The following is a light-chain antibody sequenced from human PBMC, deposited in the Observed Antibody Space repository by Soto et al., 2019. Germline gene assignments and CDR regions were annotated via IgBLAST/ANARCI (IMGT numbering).Light chain of an antibody. J-gene: IGKJ4*01. Sequence: EIVLTQSPATLSLSPGERATLSCRASQSLSSNFLAWYQQKPGQPPRLLISGASTGATGIPARFSGSGSGTEFTLTISSLQSEDCAIYYCQQYHTWPLTFGGGTKVEIK. CDR2: GAS. CDR3: QQYHTWPLT. V-gene: IGKV3-15*01. CDR1: QSLSSN.